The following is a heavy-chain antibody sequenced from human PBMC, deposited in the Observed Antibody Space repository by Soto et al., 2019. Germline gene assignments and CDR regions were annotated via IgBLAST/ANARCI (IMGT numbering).Heavy chain of an antibody. CDR3: VRFWPPPDYDTLTIYSDAFDY. J-gene: IGHJ4*02. CDR2: INHSGST. Sequence: PSETLSLTCAVYGGSFSGYYWTWIRQPPGTGQEWIGEINHSGSTNYNPSLKSRVTISVDTSKNQFSLKLSSVTAADTAVYYCVRFWPPPDYDTLTIYSDAFDYWGQGTLVTVSS. CDR1: GGSFSGYY. D-gene: IGHD3-9*01. V-gene: IGHV4-34*01.